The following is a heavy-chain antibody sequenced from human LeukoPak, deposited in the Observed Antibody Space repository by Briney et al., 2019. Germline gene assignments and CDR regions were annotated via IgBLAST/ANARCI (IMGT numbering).Heavy chain of an antibody. CDR1: GFTFSSYA. Sequence: GGSLRLSCAASGFTFSSYAMSWVRQAPGKGLEWVSVIYSGGNTDYADPVKGRFTISRDNSKNTVYLQMNSLRVEDTAVYYCARSAGDLWGQGTLVTVSS. CDR2: IYSGGNT. D-gene: IGHD6-13*01. J-gene: IGHJ5*02. CDR3: ARSAGDL. V-gene: IGHV3-23*03.